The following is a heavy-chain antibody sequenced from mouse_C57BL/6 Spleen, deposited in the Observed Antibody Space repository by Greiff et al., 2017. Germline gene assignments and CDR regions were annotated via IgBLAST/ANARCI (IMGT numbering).Heavy chain of an antibody. J-gene: IGHJ3*01. CDR2: ISSGSSTI. Sequence: EVKLVESGGGLVKPGGSLKLSCAASGFTFSDYGMHWVRQAPEKGLGWVTYISSGSSTIYYADTVKGRFTISRDNAKNTLFLQMTSLRSEDTAMYYCARTYYDYDGTWFAYWGQGTLVTVSA. D-gene: IGHD2-4*01. CDR1: GFTFSDYG. V-gene: IGHV5-17*01. CDR3: ARTYYDYDGTWFAY.